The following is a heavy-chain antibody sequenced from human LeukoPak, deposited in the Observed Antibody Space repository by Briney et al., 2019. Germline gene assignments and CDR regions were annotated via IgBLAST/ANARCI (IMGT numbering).Heavy chain of an antibody. CDR1: GGSISSYY. CDR3: ARAHPSFYDILTGYYRTLREIYFDY. V-gene: IGHV4-59*01. D-gene: IGHD3-9*01. CDR2: IYYSGRP. Sequence: PSETLSLTRTVSGGSISSYYWSWIRQPPGKGLEWIGYIYYSGRPNYNPSLKSRVTISVDTSKNQFSLKLSSVTAADTAVYYCARAHPSFYDILTGYYRTLREIYFDYWGQGTLVTVSS. J-gene: IGHJ4*02.